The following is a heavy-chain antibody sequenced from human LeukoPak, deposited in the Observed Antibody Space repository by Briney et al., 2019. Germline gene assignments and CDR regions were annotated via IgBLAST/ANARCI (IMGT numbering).Heavy chain of an antibody. D-gene: IGHD6-6*01. CDR2: ISTNGGGT. Sequence: GGSLRLSCAASGFTFSSYVMHWVPDAPGKGLEYVLAISTNGGGTYYANSVKGRFTISRDNSKNTLYLQMGSMRAEDMAVYYCARVGYSSSSAYFDYWGQGTLVTVSS. CDR3: ARVGYSSSSAYFDY. J-gene: IGHJ4*02. V-gene: IGHV3-64*01. CDR1: GFTFSSYV.